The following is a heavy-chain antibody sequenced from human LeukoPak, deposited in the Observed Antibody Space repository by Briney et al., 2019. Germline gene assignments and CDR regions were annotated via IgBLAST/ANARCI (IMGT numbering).Heavy chain of an antibody. CDR3: AREGRGDFWSGYYTAFDY. CDR1: GGSISSSSYY. D-gene: IGHD3-3*01. J-gene: IGHJ4*02. Sequence: SETLSLTCTVSGGSISSSSYYWGWIRQPPGKGLEWIGSIYYSGSTYYNPSLKSRVTISVDTSKNQFSLKLSSVTAADTAVYYCAREGRGDFWSGYYTAFDYWGQGTLVTVSS. V-gene: IGHV4-39*02. CDR2: IYYSGST.